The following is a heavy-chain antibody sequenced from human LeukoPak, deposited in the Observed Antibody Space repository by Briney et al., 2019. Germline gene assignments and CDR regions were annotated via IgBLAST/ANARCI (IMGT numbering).Heavy chain of an antibody. CDR2: ISGSGGST. D-gene: IGHD1-26*01. CDR1: GFTFSSYA. J-gene: IGHJ4*02. V-gene: IGHV3-23*01. Sequence: GGSLRLSCAASGFTFSSYAMSWVRQAPGKGLEWVSAISGSGGSTYYADSVKGRFTISRDNSKNTLYMQMNSLRAEDTAVYYCAKGPVPSGYYFDYWGQGTLVTVSS. CDR3: AKGPVPSGYYFDY.